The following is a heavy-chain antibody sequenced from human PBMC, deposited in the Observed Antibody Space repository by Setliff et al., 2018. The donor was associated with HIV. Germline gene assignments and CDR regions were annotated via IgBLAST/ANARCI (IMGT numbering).Heavy chain of an antibody. CDR1: GFTVSSNY. CDR3: ARFHMGHFDY. V-gene: IGHV3-66*01. J-gene: IGHJ4*02. Sequence: GGSLRLSCAASGFTVSSNYMSWVRQAPGKGLEWAPVIYSGGSTYYAGSVKGRFTISRDNSKNTLYVQMNSLRAEDTAVYYCARFHMGHFDYWGQGTLVTVSS. CDR2: IYSGGST.